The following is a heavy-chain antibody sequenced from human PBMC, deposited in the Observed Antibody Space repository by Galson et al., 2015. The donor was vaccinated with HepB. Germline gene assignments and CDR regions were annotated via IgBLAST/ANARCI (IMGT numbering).Heavy chain of an antibody. J-gene: IGHJ6*02. CDR2: INPNSSGT. CDR3: ARDRAVAGLYYYYYGMDV. V-gene: IGHV1-2*04. D-gene: IGHD6-19*01. Sequence: SVKVSCKASGYTFTGYYMHWVRQAPGQGLEWMGWINPNSSGTNYAQKFQGWVTMTRDTSISTAYMELSRLRSDDTAEYYCARDRAVAGLYYYYYGMDVWGQGTTVTVSS. CDR1: GYTFTGYY.